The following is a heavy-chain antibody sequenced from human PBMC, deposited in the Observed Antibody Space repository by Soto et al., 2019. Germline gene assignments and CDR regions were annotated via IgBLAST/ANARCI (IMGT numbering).Heavy chain of an antibody. CDR1: GFTFSNDG. Sequence: QVQLVESGGGVVQPGRSLRLSGAASGFTFSNDGMHWDRQAPGKRPELVAVIPSDGSDKYYADSVKGRFTISRDNSKNPVYLQINSQTAEDTALYYRAKVEANGGYFQHWGQGTLVTVSS. D-gene: IGHD1-1*01. CDR3: AKVEANGGYFQH. CDR2: IPSDGSDK. V-gene: IGHV3-30*18. J-gene: IGHJ1*01.